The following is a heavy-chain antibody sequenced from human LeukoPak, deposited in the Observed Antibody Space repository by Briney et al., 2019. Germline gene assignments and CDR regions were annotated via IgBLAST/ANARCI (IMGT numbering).Heavy chain of an antibody. CDR2: INAGSGNT. Sequence: ASVKVSCKASGYTFTSYAMHCLRQAPGQKLEWMGWINAGSGNTKYSQKFQDRVTTTRDTSASTAYMELSSLRSEETAVYYCARSRRTFDCWGEGSMVSVRS. CDR1: GYTFTSYA. CDR3: ARSRRTFDC. V-gene: IGHV1-3*01. D-gene: IGHD1-14*01. J-gene: IGHJ4*02.